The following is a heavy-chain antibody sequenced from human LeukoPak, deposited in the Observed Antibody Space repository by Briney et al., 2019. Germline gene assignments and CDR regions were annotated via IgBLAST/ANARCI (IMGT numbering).Heavy chain of an antibody. CDR3: AKDLLYSSGWSAPDY. CDR1: GFTFDDYA. D-gene: IGHD6-19*01. V-gene: IGHV3-43*02. Sequence: GGSLRLSCAASGFTFDDYAMHWVRQAPGKGLEWVSLISGDGGSTYYADSVKGRFTISRGNSKNSLYLQMNSLRTEDTALYYCAKDLLYSSGWSAPDYWGQGTLVTVSS. CDR2: ISGDGGST. J-gene: IGHJ4*02.